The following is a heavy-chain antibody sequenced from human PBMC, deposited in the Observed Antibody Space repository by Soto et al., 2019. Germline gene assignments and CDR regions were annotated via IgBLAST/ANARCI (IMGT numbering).Heavy chain of an antibody. CDR3: ARDEEIDDYIWGSYRYFYYFYY. CDR2: ISSSSSTI. V-gene: IGHV3-48*01. J-gene: IGHJ4*02. D-gene: IGHD3-16*02. Sequence: EVQLVESGGGLVQPGGSLRLSCAASGFTFSSYSMNWVRQAPGKGLEWVSYISSSSSTIYYADSVKGRFTISRDNAKNSLYLQMNSLRAEDTAVYYCARDEEIDDYIWGSYRYFYYFYYWCQGTLVTVSS. CDR1: GFTFSSYS.